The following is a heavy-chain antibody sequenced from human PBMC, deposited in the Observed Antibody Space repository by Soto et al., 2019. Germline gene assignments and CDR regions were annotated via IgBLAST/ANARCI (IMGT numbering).Heavy chain of an antibody. J-gene: IGHJ4*02. CDR1: GGTFSSYA. Sequence: SVKVSCKASGGTFSSYAISWVRQAPGQGLEWMGGIIPIFGTANYAQKFQGRVTITADESTSTAYMELSSLRSEDTAVYYCARDGTYGGSRDEYYFDYWGQGTLVTVS. D-gene: IGHD5-12*01. CDR3: ARDGTYGGSRDEYYFDY. V-gene: IGHV1-69*13. CDR2: IIPIFGTA.